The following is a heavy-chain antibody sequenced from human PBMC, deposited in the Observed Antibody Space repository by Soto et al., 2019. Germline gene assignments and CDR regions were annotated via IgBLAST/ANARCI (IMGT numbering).Heavy chain of an antibody. CDR2: NSAYKGDT. J-gene: IGHJ4*02. CDR1: GYTFSNYG. CDR3: ARDLDGSGSYYTDY. V-gene: IGHV1-18*01. D-gene: IGHD3-10*01. Sequence: GASVKVSCKASGYTFSNYGISWVRQAPGQGLEWMGWNSAYKGDTNYAQNLRGRVTMTTDTSTNTAYMELRSLRDDDTAVYYCARDLDGSGSYYTDYWGPGTLVTVSS.